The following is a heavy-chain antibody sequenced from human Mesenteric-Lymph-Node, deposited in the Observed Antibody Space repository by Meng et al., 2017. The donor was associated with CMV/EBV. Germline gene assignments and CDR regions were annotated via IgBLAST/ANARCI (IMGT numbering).Heavy chain of an antibody. D-gene: IGHD3-9*01. CDR1: GGSFSGYY. Sequence: QEQVTQLGGGLLEPSETLSGNCPVYGGSFSGYYLNWIRQSPEKGLEWIGEINHSGSTTYNPSFTSRIIISVDTSTNQISLNMSSVTAADTAVYYCARGSSYDILTGYFDYWGQGALVTVSS. CDR2: INHSGST. CDR3: ARGSSYDILTGYFDY. J-gene: IGHJ4*02. V-gene: IGHV4-34*01.